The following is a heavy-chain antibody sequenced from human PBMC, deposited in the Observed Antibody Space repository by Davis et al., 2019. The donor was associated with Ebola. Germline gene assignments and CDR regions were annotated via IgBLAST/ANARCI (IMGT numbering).Heavy chain of an antibody. D-gene: IGHD2-2*01. CDR3: AKSASASTDCYHDY. V-gene: IGHV3-23*01. Sequence: GESLKISCAASGFTFDDYAMSWVRQAPGKGLEWVSGVSGSGGSTYYADSVKGRFTISRDNSRHILYLQMNSLRAEDTAVYYCAKSASASTDCYHDYWGQGTLVTVSS. CDR2: VSGSGGST. CDR1: GFTFDDYA. J-gene: IGHJ4*02.